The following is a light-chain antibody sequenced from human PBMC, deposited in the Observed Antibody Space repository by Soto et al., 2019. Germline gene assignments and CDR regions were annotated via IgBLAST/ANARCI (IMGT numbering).Light chain of an antibody. CDR3: QQYYDTPLT. J-gene: IGKJ4*01. Sequence: DIVLTQSLYSLAMSPCVTATINCKSSQSVLYSSNNYNYLAWYQQKPGQPPKFLITWASTREPGVSGRFSGSGFATDFTLTISSLRSEDVAVYYCQQYYDTPLTFGGGTKVDIK. CDR2: WAS. V-gene: IGKV4-1*01. CDR1: QSVLYSSNNYNY.